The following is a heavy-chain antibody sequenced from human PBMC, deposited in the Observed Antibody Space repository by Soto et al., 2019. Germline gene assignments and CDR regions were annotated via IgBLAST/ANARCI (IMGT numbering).Heavy chain of an antibody. D-gene: IGHD3-3*01. CDR1: GYTFTSYG. CDR3: ARESTWSGYTSDYYYYYYMDV. J-gene: IGHJ6*03. Sequence: ASVKVSCKASGYTFTSYGISWVRQAPGQGLEWMGWISAYNGNTNYAQKLQGRVTMTTDTSTSTAYMELRSLRSDDTAVYYCARESTWSGYTSDYYYYYYMDVWGKGTTVTVSS. CDR2: ISAYNGNT. V-gene: IGHV1-18*01.